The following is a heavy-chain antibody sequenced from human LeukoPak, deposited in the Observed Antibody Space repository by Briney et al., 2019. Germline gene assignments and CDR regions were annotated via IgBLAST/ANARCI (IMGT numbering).Heavy chain of an antibody. J-gene: IGHJ4*02. Sequence: GGSLRLSCAGPGFILSDYYMSWIRQAPGKGLEWVSYISSSGSTIYYADSVKGRFTISRDNAKNSLYLQMNSLRAEDTAVYYCARDVSYDSSGYYYGYYFDYWGQGTLVTVSS. CDR3: ARDVSYDSSGYYYGYYFDY. V-gene: IGHV3-11*01. CDR1: GFILSDYY. D-gene: IGHD3-22*01. CDR2: ISSSGSTI.